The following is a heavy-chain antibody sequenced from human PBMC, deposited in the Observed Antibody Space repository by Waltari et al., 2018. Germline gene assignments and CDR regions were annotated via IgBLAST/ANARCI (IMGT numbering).Heavy chain of an antibody. CDR3: ARWSSSWYGFDP. CDR1: GGTFSSYA. J-gene: IGHJ5*02. CDR2: INPIFGTA. D-gene: IGHD6-13*01. V-gene: IGHV1-69*05. Sequence: QVQLVQSGAEVKKPGSSVKVSCKASGGTFSSYAISWVRQAAGQWREWMGGINPIFGTANYAQKFQGRVTITTDESTSTAYMELSSLRSEDTAVYYCARWSSSWYGFDPWGQGTLVTVSS.